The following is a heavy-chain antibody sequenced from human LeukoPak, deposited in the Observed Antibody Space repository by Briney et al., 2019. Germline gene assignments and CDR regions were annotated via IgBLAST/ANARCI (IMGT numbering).Heavy chain of an antibody. J-gene: IGHJ3*02. CDR2: ISGSGGST. Sequence: LAGGSLRLSCAASGFTVSSNYMSWVRQAPGKGLEWVSAISGSGGSTYYADSVKGRFTISRDNSKNTLYLQMNSRRAEDTAVYYCAKAKLKPDAFDIWGQGTMVTVSS. CDR1: GFTVSSNY. CDR3: AKAKLKPDAFDI. D-gene: IGHD1-14*01. V-gene: IGHV3-23*01.